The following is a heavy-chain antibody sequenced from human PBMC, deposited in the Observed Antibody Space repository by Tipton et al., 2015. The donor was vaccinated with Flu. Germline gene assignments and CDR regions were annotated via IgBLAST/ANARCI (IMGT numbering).Heavy chain of an antibody. D-gene: IGHD3-3*01. CDR3: AKEQSSRMEGLLHYCDY. CDR1: GFTFSSYA. V-gene: IGHV3-23*01. Sequence: SLRLSCAASGFTFSSYAMSWVRQAPGKGLEWVSAISGSGGSTYYADSVKGRFTISRDNSKNTLYLQMNSLRAEDTAVYYCAKEQSSRMEGLLHYCDYWGQGTLVTVSS. CDR2: ISGSGGST. J-gene: IGHJ4*02.